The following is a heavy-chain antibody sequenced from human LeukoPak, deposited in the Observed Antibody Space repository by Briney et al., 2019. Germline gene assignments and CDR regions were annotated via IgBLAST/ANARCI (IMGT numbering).Heavy chain of an antibody. D-gene: IGHD3-22*01. Sequence: SETLSLTCTVSGGSISISTYYWGWIRQPPGKGLEWIANICYSGSTYYNPSLKSRVTISVDTSKNQFSLRLSSVTAADTAVYYCARLGTGYDSSGYSIGWFDPWGQGTLVTVSS. CDR3: ARLGTGYDSSGYSIGWFDP. V-gene: IGHV4-39*01. CDR1: GGSISISTYY. J-gene: IGHJ5*02. CDR2: ICYSGST.